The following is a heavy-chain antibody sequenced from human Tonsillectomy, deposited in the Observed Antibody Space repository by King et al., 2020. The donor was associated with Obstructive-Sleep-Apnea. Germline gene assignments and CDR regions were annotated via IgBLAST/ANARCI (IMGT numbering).Heavy chain of an antibody. D-gene: IGHD3-22*01. V-gene: IGHV5-10-1*03. Sequence: QLVQSGAEVKKPGESLRISCKGSGYSFASYWITWVRQMPGKGLEWMGKIDPSDSYTNYSPSFQGHVTISADKSISTAYVQWSSLEASDTAMYYCARHDHYYDTSGQDFDYWGTGTLVTVSS. CDR1: GYSFASYW. CDR2: IDPSDSYT. J-gene: IGHJ4*02. CDR3: ARHDHYYDTSGQDFDY.